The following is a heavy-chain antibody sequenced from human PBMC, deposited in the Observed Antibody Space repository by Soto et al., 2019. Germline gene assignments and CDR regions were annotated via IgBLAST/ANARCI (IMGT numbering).Heavy chain of an antibody. J-gene: IGHJ4*02. CDR3: AKRRGCGGPLDY. V-gene: IGHV3-23*01. CDR1: GFTFSSYA. Sequence: DVQLLESGGGLVQPEGSLRLSCAASGFTFSSYAMGWVRQGPGKGLEWVAVVSIGGSTHYADSVRGRFTISRDNSKNTLSLQMNSLTAEGTAVYFCAKRRGCGGPLDYWGQGTLVNVSS. D-gene: IGHD2-21*01. CDR2: VSIGGST.